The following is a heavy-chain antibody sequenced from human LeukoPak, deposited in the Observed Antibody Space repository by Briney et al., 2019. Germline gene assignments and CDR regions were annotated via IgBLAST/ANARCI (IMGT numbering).Heavy chain of an antibody. CDR2: INPNSGGT. Sequence: ASVKVSCKASGYTFTGYYMHWVRQAPGQGLEWMGWINPNSGGTNYAQKFQGRVIMTRDTSISTAYMELSRLRSDDTAVYYCARGRSFVYYMDVWGKGTTVTVSS. D-gene: IGHD3-3*02. J-gene: IGHJ6*03. V-gene: IGHV1-2*02. CDR1: GYTFTGYY. CDR3: ARGRSFVYYMDV.